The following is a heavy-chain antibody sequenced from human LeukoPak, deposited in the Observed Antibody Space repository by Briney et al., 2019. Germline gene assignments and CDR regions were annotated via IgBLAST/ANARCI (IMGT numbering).Heavy chain of an antibody. CDR1: GYTFTSYD. Sequence: GASVKVSCKASGYTFTSYDINWVRQATGQGLEWMGWMNPNSGNTGYAQKFQGRVTITRNTSISTAHMELSSLRSEGTAVYYCARGIVVVPAATRRDYYMDVWGKGTTVTVSS. J-gene: IGHJ6*03. CDR2: MNPNSGNT. CDR3: ARGIVVVPAATRRDYYMDV. D-gene: IGHD2-2*01. V-gene: IGHV1-8*03.